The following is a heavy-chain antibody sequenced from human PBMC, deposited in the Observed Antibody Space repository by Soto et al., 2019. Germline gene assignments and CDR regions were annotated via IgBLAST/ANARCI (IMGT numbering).Heavy chain of an antibody. D-gene: IGHD6-19*01. CDR1: GGSISSYY. Sequence: QVQLQESGPGLVKPSETLSLTCTVSGGSISSYYWSWIRQPPGKGLEWIGYIYYSGSTNYNPSLKSRVTISVDTSKNQFSLKLSSVTAADTAVYYCASSIAVAGTNAFDIWGQGTMVTVSS. J-gene: IGHJ3*02. V-gene: IGHV4-59*01. CDR2: IYYSGST. CDR3: ASSIAVAGTNAFDI.